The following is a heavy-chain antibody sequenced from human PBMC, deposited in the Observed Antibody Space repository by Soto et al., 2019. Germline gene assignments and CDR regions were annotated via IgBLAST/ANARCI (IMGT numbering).Heavy chain of an antibody. CDR1: GFTFNSYA. J-gene: IGHJ4*02. V-gene: IGHV3-23*01. D-gene: IGHD3-22*01. CDR3: AKDRNYYDSSGYDY. Sequence: EVQLLESGGGLVQPGGSLRLSCAASGFTFNSYAMSWVRQAPGKGLEWVSTIIGSGGSTYYADSVKGRFSVSRDNSKNTLYVQMNSLRAEDTAVYYCAKDRNYYDSSGYDYWGQGTLVTVSS. CDR2: IIGSGGST.